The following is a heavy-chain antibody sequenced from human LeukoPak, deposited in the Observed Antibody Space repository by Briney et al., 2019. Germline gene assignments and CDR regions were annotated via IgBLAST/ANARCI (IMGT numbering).Heavy chain of an antibody. CDR1: GFTFSNYA. V-gene: IGHV3-23*01. CDR2: ISGSGEST. Sequence: GGSLRLSCAASGFTFSNYAMNWVRQAPGKGLEWVSGISGSGESTNYADSVKGRFTISRDNAKNSLYLQMNSLRAEDTAVYYCARRGNIVAAVGAFDIWGQGTMVTVSS. J-gene: IGHJ3*02. CDR3: ARRGNIVAAVGAFDI. D-gene: IGHD5-12*01.